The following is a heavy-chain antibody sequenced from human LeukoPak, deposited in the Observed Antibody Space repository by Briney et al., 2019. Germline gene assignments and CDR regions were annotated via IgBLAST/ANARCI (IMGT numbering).Heavy chain of an antibody. CDR3: AREARYYYDSSGYSLDY. CDR2: ISYDESYK. D-gene: IGHD3-22*01. J-gene: IGHJ4*02. CDR1: GFTFSSYA. V-gene: IGHV3-30*04. Sequence: GGSLRLSCAASGFTFSSYAMHWVRQAPGKGLEWVALISYDESYKHYADSVKGRFTISRDNSKNTLYLQMNSLRAEDTAVYYCAREARYYYDSSGYSLDYWGQGTLVTVSS.